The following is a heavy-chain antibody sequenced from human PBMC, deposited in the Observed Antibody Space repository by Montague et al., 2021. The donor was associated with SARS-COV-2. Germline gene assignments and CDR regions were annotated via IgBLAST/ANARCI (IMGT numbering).Heavy chain of an antibody. J-gene: IGHJ3*01. D-gene: IGHD3-3*01. CDR3: ARGQVTISGVLIFIPAAGHLDG. V-gene: IGHV4-61*01. CDR1: GDSVNSGSYY. CDR2: IYYRGST. Sequence: SETLSLTCTVSGDSVNSGSYYWSWIRQPPGKGLEWIGYIYYRGSTNYNPSLKSRVTISIDTSKNQFSLKLSSVTPADTAVYYCARGQVTISGVLIFIPAAGHLDGWGQGTSVTVSS.